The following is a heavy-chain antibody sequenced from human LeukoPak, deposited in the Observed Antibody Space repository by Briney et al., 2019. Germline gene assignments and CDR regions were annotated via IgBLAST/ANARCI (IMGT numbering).Heavy chain of an antibody. CDR2: ISAYNGNT. CDR1: GYTFTSYG. V-gene: IGHV1-18*01. Sequence: ESSVKVSCKASGYTFTSYGISWVRQAPGQGLEWMGWISAYNGNTNYAQKLQGRVTMTTDTSTSTAYMELSSLRSEDTAVYYCARGTFNYYDSSGYYYLHWGQGTLVTVSS. J-gene: IGHJ4*02. CDR3: ARGTFNYYDSSGYYYLH. D-gene: IGHD3-22*01.